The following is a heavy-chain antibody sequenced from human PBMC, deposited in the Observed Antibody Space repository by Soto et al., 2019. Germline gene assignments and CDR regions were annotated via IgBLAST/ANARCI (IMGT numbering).Heavy chain of an antibody. CDR2: MFYTGTT. V-gene: IGHV4-59*08. D-gene: IGHD2-2*01. CDR3: ARVVRFCSSPSCRGRNWFDP. Sequence: QVQLQESGPGLVKTSETLSLTCTVSGVSISPYYWTWIRQPAGKGLEWIGYMFYTGTTYYNPSLKSRITISMDTSKNQFSLRLTSVTAADTAEYHCARVVRFCSSPSCRGRNWFDPWGQGTRVTVSS. CDR1: GVSISPYY. J-gene: IGHJ5*02.